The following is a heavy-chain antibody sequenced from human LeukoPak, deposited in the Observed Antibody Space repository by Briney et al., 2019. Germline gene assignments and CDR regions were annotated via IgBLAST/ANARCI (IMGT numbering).Heavy chain of an antibody. J-gene: IGHJ5*02. CDR1: GGSFSGYY. V-gene: IGHV4-34*01. Sequence: PSETLSLTCAVYGGSFSGYYWSWIRQPPGKWLEWIGEINHSGSTNYNQSLKSRVTISVDTSKNQFSLKLSSVTAADTAVYYCARAEYYDIPVDPWGQGTLVTVSS. CDR3: ARAEYYDIPVDP. CDR2: INHSGST. D-gene: IGHD3-9*01.